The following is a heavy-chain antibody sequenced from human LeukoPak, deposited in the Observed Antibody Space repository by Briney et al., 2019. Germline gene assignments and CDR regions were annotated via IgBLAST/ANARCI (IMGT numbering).Heavy chain of an antibody. Sequence: PGGSLRLSFAASGFTLSSYWTSWVRQAPGKGLEWVANIKQDGSEKYYVDSVTGRFTISRDNAKNSLSLQMNSLRAEDTAVYYCARDFDYESSGYPDYWGQGTLVTVSS. J-gene: IGHJ4*02. CDR3: ARDFDYESSGYPDY. D-gene: IGHD3-22*01. CDR1: GFTLSSYW. V-gene: IGHV3-7*01. CDR2: IKQDGSEK.